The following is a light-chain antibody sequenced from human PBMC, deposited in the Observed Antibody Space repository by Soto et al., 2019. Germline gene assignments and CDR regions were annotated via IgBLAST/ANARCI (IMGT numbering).Light chain of an antibody. CDR1: QSVSRSY. CDR2: GAS. J-gene: IGKJ1*01. CDR3: QQYGSSPPWT. Sequence: EIVLTQSPGTLSLSPGERATLSCRASQSVSRSYLAWYQQKPGQAPRLLIYGASSRATDIPDRFSGSGSGTDFTLTISRLEPEDFAVYYCQQYGSSPPWTFGQGTSVEIK. V-gene: IGKV3-20*01.